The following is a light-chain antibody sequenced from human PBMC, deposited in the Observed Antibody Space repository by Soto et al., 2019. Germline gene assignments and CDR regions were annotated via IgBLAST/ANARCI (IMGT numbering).Light chain of an antibody. CDR1: SSDVGSYNL. Sequence: QSALTQPASVSGSPGKSITISCTGTSSDVGSYNLVSWYQQHPGKAPKFMIYEGTKRPSGVSNRFSGSKSGNTASLTISGLQAEDEADYYCCSYAGSRHYVFGTGTKLTVL. V-gene: IGLV2-23*01. CDR3: CSYAGSRHYV. J-gene: IGLJ1*01. CDR2: EGT.